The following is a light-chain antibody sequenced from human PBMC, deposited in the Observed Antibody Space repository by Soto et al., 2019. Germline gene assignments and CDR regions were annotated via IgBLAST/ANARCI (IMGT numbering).Light chain of an antibody. Sequence: QLVLTQPPSVSGAPGQRVTISCTGSSSNIGAGYDVYRYQQLPGTAPKLLIYGNSNRPSGVPDRFSGPKSGTSASLAITGLQAEDEADYYCQSHDSSLSGYVFGTGTKLTVL. V-gene: IGLV1-40*01. J-gene: IGLJ1*01. CDR1: SSNIGAGYD. CDR2: GNS. CDR3: QSHDSSLSGYV.